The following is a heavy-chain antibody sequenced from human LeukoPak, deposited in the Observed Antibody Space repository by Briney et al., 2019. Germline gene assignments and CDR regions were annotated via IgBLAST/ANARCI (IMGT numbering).Heavy chain of an antibody. Sequence: GASVKVSCKASGYTFTSYGISWVRQARGQGLEWTGWISAYNGNTNYAQKLQGRVTMTTDTSMSTAYMELRSLRSDDTAVYYCARVMAYDSSGYRYYFDYWGQGTLVTVSS. J-gene: IGHJ4*02. CDR1: GYTFTSYG. CDR2: ISAYNGNT. CDR3: ARVMAYDSSGYRYYFDY. D-gene: IGHD3-22*01. V-gene: IGHV1-18*01.